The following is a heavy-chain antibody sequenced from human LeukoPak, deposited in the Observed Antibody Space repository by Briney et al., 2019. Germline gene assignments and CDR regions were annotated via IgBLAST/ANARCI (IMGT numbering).Heavy chain of an antibody. CDR3: ARDLPIIAARLPDY. J-gene: IGHJ4*02. D-gene: IGHD6-6*01. Sequence: ASVKVSCKASGGTFSSYAISWVRQAPGQGLEWMGWISAYNGNTNYAQKLQGRVTMTTDTSTSTAYMELRSLRSDDTAVYYCARDLPIIAARLPDYWGQGTLVTVSS. V-gene: IGHV1-18*01. CDR2: ISAYNGNT. CDR1: GGTFSSYA.